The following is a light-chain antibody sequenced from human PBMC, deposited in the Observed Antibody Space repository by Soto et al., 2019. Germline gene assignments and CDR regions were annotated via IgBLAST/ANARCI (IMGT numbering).Light chain of an antibody. CDR2: DVS. J-gene: IGLJ3*02. CDR3: SSFTTSTTLV. Sequence: QSALTQPASVSGSHGQSITISCAGSNSDVGAYNYVSWYQQHPGKAPKLIIFDVSNRPSGVSDRFSASKSGNTASLTISGLQAEDEADYYCSSFTTSTTLVFGGGTKLTVL. CDR1: NSDVGAYNY. V-gene: IGLV2-14*03.